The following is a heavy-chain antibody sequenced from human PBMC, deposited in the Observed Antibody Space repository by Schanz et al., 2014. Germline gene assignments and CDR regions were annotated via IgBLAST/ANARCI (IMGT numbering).Heavy chain of an antibody. CDR2: IASGGSHT. D-gene: IGHD5-12*01. CDR1: GITFSDYA. CDR3: ARDEGKDGYNLAFDV. J-gene: IGHJ3*01. V-gene: IGHV3-23*01. Sequence: EVQLLESGGALEQPGGSLRLSCAASGITFSDYAMSWVRQAPGKGLEWVSTIASGGSHTFYADSVKGRFTISRDNSKNMVFLQMNSLRVEDTAIYYCARDEGKDGYNLAFDVWGQGTTVTVS.